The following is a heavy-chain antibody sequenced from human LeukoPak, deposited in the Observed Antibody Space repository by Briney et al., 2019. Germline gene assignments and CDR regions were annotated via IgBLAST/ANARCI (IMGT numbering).Heavy chain of an antibody. CDR2: ISGSGGST. V-gene: IGHV3-23*01. D-gene: IGHD3-22*01. J-gene: IGHJ3*02. CDR3: ARAFYYYDSSGTRAFDI. CDR1: GFGVHTFA. Sequence: GGSLRLSCAVSGFGVHTFAMSWVRQAPGKGLEWVSAISGSGGSTYYADSVKGRFTISRDNSKNTLYLQMNSLRAEDTAVYYCARAFYYYDSSGTRAFDIWGQGTMVTVSS.